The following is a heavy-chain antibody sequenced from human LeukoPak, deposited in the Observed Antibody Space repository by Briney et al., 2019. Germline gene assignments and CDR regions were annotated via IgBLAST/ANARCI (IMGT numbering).Heavy chain of an antibody. Sequence: GGSLRLSCAASGFTVGSNYMSWVRQAPGKGLEWVSVIYSDGTTYYADSVKGRFTISRDNSKNTLYLQMNSQGAEDTAVYYCARDSPYSDYLIGGAFNIWGQGTMVTVSS. CDR2: IYSDGTT. CDR3: ARDSPYSDYLIGGAFNI. D-gene: IGHD4-11*01. V-gene: IGHV3-53*01. J-gene: IGHJ3*02. CDR1: GFTVGSNY.